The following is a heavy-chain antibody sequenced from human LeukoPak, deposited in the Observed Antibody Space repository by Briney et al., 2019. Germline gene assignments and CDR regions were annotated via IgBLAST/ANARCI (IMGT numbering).Heavy chain of an antibody. Sequence: MPSETLSLTCTVSGGSISSYYWSWIRQPPGKGLEWIGYIYYSGSTYYNPSLKSRVTISVDTSKNQFSLKLSSVTAADTAVYYCARVGSVYCSSTSCFDYWGQGTLVTVSS. D-gene: IGHD2-2*01. CDR2: IYYSGST. CDR1: GGSISSYY. J-gene: IGHJ4*02. V-gene: IGHV4-30-4*08. CDR3: ARVGSVYCSSTSCFDY.